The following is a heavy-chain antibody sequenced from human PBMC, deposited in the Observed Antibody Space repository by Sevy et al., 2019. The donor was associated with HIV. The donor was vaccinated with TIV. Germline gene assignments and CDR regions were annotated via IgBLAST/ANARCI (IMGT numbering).Heavy chain of an antibody. V-gene: IGHV1-18*01. D-gene: IGHD3-3*01. Sequence: ASVKVSCKASGYTFTSYGISWVRQAPGQGLEWMGWISAYNGDTNYAQKLQGRVTMTTDTSTSTAYLERTSLRSGDTAVYFCARGYYDVWSGYYRRDAFDSWGQGTRVTVSS. CDR3: ARGYYDVWSGYYRRDAFDS. CDR2: ISAYNGDT. J-gene: IGHJ3*02. CDR1: GYTFTSYG.